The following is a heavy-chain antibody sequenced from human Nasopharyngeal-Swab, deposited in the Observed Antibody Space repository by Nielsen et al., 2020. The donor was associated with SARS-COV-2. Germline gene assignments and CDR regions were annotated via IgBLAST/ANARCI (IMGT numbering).Heavy chain of an antibody. Sequence: WVRQAPGQRLEWMGWINAGNGNTKYSQKFQGRVTITRDTSASTVYMELSSLRSEDTAVYYCARDRPTSYYYYGMDVWGQGTTVTVSS. V-gene: IGHV1-3*01. J-gene: IGHJ6*02. CDR2: INAGNGNT. CDR3: ARDRPTSYYYYGMDV.